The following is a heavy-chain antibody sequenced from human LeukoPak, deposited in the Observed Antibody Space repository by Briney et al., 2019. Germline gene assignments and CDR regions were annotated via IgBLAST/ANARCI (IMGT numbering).Heavy chain of an antibody. CDR3: ARDPVLRFLEWLPHHDAFDI. V-gene: IGHV3-21*01. D-gene: IGHD3-3*01. J-gene: IGHJ3*02. CDR1: EFVFSNHA. Sequence: GGSLRLSCVASEFVFSNHAMIWVRQAPGKGLEWISSITSDSSNIFYANSVRGRFTISRDNANNALHLQMNSLRAEDTAVYYCARDPVLRFLEWLPHHDAFDIWGQGTMVTASS. CDR2: ITSDSSNI.